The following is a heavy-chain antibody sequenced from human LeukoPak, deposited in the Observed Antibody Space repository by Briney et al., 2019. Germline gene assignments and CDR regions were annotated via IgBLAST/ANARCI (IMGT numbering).Heavy chain of an antibody. V-gene: IGHV3-48*04. Sequence: QPGGSLRLSCAASGFSFSTYNMNWVRQAPGKGLEWVAHISSGSTIYYADSVKGRFTISRDNAKNSLYLQMNSLRAEDTAVYYCARDQARNYYYYGMDVWGQGTTVTVSS. CDR1: GFSFSTYN. CDR2: ISSGSTI. J-gene: IGHJ6*02. D-gene: IGHD5-12*01. CDR3: ARDQARNYYYYGMDV.